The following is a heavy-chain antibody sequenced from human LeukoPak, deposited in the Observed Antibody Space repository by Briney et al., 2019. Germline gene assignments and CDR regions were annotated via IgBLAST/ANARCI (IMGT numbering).Heavy chain of an antibody. Sequence: ASVKVSCKASGYTFNGYYMHWVRQAPGQGLEWMGWINPNSGGTKYAQKFQGRVTMTRDTSVSTAYMELSRLTSDDTAVYYCASGREYCSSTSCWGYYMDVWGKGTTVTISS. V-gene: IGHV1-2*02. CDR1: GYTFNGYY. J-gene: IGHJ6*03. CDR3: ASGREYCSSTSCWGYYMDV. D-gene: IGHD2-2*01. CDR2: INPNSGGT.